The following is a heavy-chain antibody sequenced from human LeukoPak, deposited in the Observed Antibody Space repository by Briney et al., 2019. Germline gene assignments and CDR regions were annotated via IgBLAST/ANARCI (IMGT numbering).Heavy chain of an antibody. CDR2: MTVTNKI. CDR3: ARAQTLFWEFDGFDI. V-gene: IGHV3-69-1*01. CDR1: GFTFSSHS. D-gene: IGHD3-3*01. Sequence: GGSLRLSCAAFGFTFSSHSINWVRQAPGKGLEWIATMTVTNKIYYADSVKGRFTISRDNAENSVYLQMNSLRDEDTAVYSCARAQTLFWEFDGFDIWGRGTKVTVSP. J-gene: IGHJ3*02.